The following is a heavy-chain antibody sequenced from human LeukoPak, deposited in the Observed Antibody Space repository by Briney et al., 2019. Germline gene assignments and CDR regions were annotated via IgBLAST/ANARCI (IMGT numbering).Heavy chain of an antibody. V-gene: IGHV3-23*01. J-gene: IGHJ4*02. CDR1: GFTFSTYW. D-gene: IGHD6-19*01. CDR3: AKRGRVAGNLYFDY. Sequence: PGGSLRLSCAASGFTFSTYWMSWVRQAPGKGLEWVSAISGSGGSTYYADSVKGRFTISRDNSKNTLYLQMNSLRAEDTAVYYCAKRGRVAGNLYFDYWGQGTLVTVSS. CDR2: ISGSGGST.